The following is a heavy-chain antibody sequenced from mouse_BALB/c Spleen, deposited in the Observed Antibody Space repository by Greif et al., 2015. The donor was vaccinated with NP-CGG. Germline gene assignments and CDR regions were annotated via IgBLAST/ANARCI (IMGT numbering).Heavy chain of an antibody. J-gene: IGHJ2*01. Sequence: EVQGVESGPGLVKPSQSLSLTCTVTGYSITSDYAWNWIRQFPGNKLEWMGYISYSGSTSYNPSLKSRISITRDTSKNQFFLQLNSVTTKDTATYYCARDYGGAYYFDYWGQGTTLTVSS. CDR1: GYSITSDYA. CDR3: ARDYGGAYYFDY. CDR2: ISYSGST. V-gene: IGHV3-2*02. D-gene: IGHD2-4*01.